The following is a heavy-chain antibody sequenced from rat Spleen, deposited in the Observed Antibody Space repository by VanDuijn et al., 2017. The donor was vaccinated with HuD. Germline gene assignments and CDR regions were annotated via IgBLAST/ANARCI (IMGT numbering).Heavy chain of an antibody. Sequence: EVQLVESGGGLVQPGRSLKLSCVASGFTFNNYWMTWIRQAPGKGLEWVASITNTGGSTYYPDSVKGRFTISRDNAKSTLYLQMNSLRSEDTATYYCTRDNIGTYVMDAWGQGASVTVSS. CDR3: TRDNIGTYVMDA. J-gene: IGHJ4*01. D-gene: IGHD1-5*01. CDR2: ITNTGGST. V-gene: IGHV5-31*01. CDR1: GFTFNNYW.